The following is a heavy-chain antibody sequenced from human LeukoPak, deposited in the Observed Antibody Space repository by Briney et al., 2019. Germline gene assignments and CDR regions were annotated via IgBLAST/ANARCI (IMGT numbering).Heavy chain of an antibody. D-gene: IGHD2-2*01. V-gene: IGHV3-21*01. CDR2: IRSTSAHI. CDR1: GFSFNTYS. J-gene: IGHJ3*02. Sequence: GGSLRLSCAASGFSFNTYSMNWVRQAPGKGLEWVSSIRSTSAHIFYADSVKGRFSISRDNAKNSLYLQMNSLRVEDTAVYYCTSRYCTTTNCYSFDNWGHGTLVTVSS. CDR3: TSRYCTTTNCYSFDN.